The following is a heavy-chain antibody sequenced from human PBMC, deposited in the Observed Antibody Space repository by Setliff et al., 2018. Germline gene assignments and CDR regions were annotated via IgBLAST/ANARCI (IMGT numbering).Heavy chain of an antibody. CDR1: GGSISSGSYY. V-gene: IGHV4-39*01. CDR2: MYYSGST. CDR3: ARHLLVQGTYHFDY. D-gene: IGHD3-10*01. J-gene: IGHJ4*02. Sequence: SETLSLTCSVSGGSISSGSYYWGWIRQSPGKGLEWIGSMYYSGSTYYNPSLMGRVTLSVDTTKNQFSLKLTSMTAADTAVYFCARHLLVQGTYHFDYWGQGSPVTVSS.